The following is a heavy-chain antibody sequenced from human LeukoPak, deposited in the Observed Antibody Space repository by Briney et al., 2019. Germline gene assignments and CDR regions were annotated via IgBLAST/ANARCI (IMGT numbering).Heavy chain of an antibody. CDR2: IYYSGST. V-gene: IGHV4-31*03. CDR1: GGSISRGGYY. J-gene: IGHJ4*02. CDR3: ARAWKRWLQSPGY. D-gene: IGHD5-24*01. Sequence: SETLSLTCTVSGGSISRGGYYWSWIRHHPGKCLEWIGYIYYSGSTYYNPSLKSRVTISVDTSKNQFSLKLSSVTAADTAVYYCARAWKRWLQSPGYWGQGTLVTVSS.